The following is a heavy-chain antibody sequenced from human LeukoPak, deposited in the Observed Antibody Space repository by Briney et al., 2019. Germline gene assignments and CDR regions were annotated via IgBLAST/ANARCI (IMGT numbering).Heavy chain of an antibody. Sequence: GASVKVSCKASGYTFTSYYMHWVRQAPGQGLEWMGIINPSGGSTSYAQKFQGRVTMTTDTSTSTAYMELRSLRSDDTAVYYCARLLEPTDYWGQGTLVTVSS. J-gene: IGHJ4*02. V-gene: IGHV1-46*01. CDR3: ARLLEPTDY. CDR2: INPSGGST. CDR1: GYTFTSYY. D-gene: IGHD1-1*01.